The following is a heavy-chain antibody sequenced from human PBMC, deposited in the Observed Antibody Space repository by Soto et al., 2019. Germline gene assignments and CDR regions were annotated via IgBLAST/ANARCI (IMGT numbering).Heavy chain of an antibody. D-gene: IGHD3-22*01. V-gene: IGHV4-4*02. Sequence: SETLSLTCAVSGGSISSSNWWSWVRQPPGKGLEWIGEIYHSGSTNYNPSLKSRVTISVDKSKNQFSLKLSSVTAADTAVYYCARVTEYDSSGYYGLDYWGQGTLVPVSS. J-gene: IGHJ4*02. CDR1: GGSISSSNW. CDR2: IYHSGST. CDR3: ARVTEYDSSGYYGLDY.